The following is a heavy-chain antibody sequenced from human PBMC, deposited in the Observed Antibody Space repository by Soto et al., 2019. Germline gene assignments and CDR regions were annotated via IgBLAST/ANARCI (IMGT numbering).Heavy chain of an antibody. CDR1: GYIFSTYG. Sequence: ASVKVSCNASGYIFSTYGISWVRQAPGQGLEGMGWISAYNGNTNYAQKLQGRVTMTTDTSTSTAYMELRSLRSDDTAVYYCARVRDDGNLTAYPPAPNDGFDIWGQGTMVTVSS. CDR3: ARVRDDGNLTAYPPAPNDGFDI. V-gene: IGHV1-18*04. J-gene: IGHJ3*02. CDR2: ISAYNGNT. D-gene: IGHD3-9*01.